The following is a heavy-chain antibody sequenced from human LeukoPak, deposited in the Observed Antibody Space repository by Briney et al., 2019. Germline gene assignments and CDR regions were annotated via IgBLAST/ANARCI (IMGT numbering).Heavy chain of an antibody. CDR1: GYTFTSYD. Sequence: GSVKVSCKASGYTFTSYDINWVRQATGQGLEWRGWMNPNSGNTGYAQKFQGRVTITRNTSISTAYMELSSLRSEDTAVYYCARDHLLFRQPPNWFDPWGQGTLVTVSS. CDR3: ARDHLLFRQPPNWFDP. D-gene: IGHD1-14*01. CDR2: MNPNSGNT. V-gene: IGHV1-8*03. J-gene: IGHJ5*02.